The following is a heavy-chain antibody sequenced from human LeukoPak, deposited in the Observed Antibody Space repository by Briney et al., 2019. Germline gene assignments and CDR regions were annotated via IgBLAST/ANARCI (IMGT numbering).Heavy chain of an antibody. V-gene: IGHV3-48*03. CDR2: ISSSGSTI. CDR3: ASTTPRTQFAFDI. J-gene: IGHJ3*02. Sequence: GGSLRLSCAASGFTFSSYEMNWVRQAPGKGLEWVSYISSSGSTIYYADSAKGRFTISRDNAKNSLYLQMNSLRAEDTAVYYCASTTPRTQFAFDIWGQGTMVTVSS. CDR1: GFTFSSYE. D-gene: IGHD1-26*01.